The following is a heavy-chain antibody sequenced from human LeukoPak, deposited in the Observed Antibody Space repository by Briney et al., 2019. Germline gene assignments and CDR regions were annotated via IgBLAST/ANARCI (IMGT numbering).Heavy chain of an antibody. J-gene: IGHJ4*02. CDR1: GFTFSRYA. CDR3: VKDSSSESYFDY. D-gene: IGHD3-10*01. Sequence: PGGSLILSCSASGFTFSRYAMHWVRQAPGKGLEYVSAISSNGGSTYYADSVKGRFTISRDNSRNTLHLQMSSLRVEDTAVYYCVKDSSSESYFDYWGQGKLGTVSS. CDR2: ISSNGGST. V-gene: IGHV3-64D*06.